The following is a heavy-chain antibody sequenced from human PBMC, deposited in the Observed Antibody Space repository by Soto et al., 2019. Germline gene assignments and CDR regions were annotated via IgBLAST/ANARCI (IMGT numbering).Heavy chain of an antibody. Sequence: SETLSLTCTVSGGSISSGGYYWSWIRQHPGKGLEWIGYIYYSGSTYYNPSLKSRVTISVDTSKNQFSLKLSSVTAADTAVYYCAREARGRVYYYMDVWGKGTTVTVSS. CDR1: GGSISSGGYY. CDR3: AREARGRVYYYMDV. CDR2: IYYSGST. V-gene: IGHV4-31*03. J-gene: IGHJ6*03.